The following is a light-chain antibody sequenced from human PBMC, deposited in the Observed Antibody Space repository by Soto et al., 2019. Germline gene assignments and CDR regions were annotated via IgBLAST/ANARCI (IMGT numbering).Light chain of an antibody. V-gene: IGKV1-8*01. J-gene: IGKJ1*01. CDR1: QGISSY. CDR3: QQYGSSPRE. Sequence: AIRMTQSPSSLSASTGDRVTITFRASQGISSYLAWYRQKPGKAPKLLIYAASTLQSGVPSRFSGSGSGTDFTLTISCLQSEDFAVYYCQQYGSSPREFGQGTK. CDR2: AAS.